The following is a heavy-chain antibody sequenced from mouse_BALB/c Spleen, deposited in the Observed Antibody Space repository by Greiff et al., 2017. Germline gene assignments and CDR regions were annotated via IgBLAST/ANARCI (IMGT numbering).Heavy chain of an antibody. J-gene: IGHJ4*01. CDR1: GFAFSSYD. D-gene: IGHD3-2*01. CDR2: ISSGGGST. Sequence: EVHLVESGGGLVKPGGSLKLSCAASGFAFSSYDMSWVRQTPEKRLEWVAYISSGGGSTYYPDTVKGRFTISRDNAKNTLYLQMSSLKSEDTAMYYCARHPTDSSSLGAYAMDYWGQGTSVTVSS. V-gene: IGHV5-12-1*01. CDR3: ARHPTDSSSLGAYAMDY.